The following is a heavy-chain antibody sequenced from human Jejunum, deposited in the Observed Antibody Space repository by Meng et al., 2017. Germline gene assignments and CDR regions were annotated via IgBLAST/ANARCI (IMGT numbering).Heavy chain of an antibody. CDR3: AKCLTCDVANDAFDI. CDR1: GLTFSDYP. Sequence: GESLKISCAASGLTFSDYPMSWVRQAPGKGPEWVSAILGSGVNTYYADSVKGRFTISRDNSKNTLYLQMNSLRAEDTALYYCAKCLTCDVANDAFDIWGQGTSVTVSS. CDR2: ILGSGVNT. V-gene: IGHV3-23*01. J-gene: IGHJ3*02. D-gene: IGHD3-16*01.